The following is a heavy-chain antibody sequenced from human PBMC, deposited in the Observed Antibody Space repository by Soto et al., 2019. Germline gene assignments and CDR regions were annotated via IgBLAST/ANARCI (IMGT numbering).Heavy chain of an antibody. D-gene: IGHD3-22*01. CDR2: ISYDGSNK. CDR3: AKVENYYDSSGYYGGGGFDY. Sequence: GGSLRLSCAASGFTFSSYGMHWVRQAPGKGLEWVAVISYDGSNKYYADSVKGRFTISRDNSKNTLYLQMNSLRAEDTAVYYCAKVENYYDSSGYYGGGGFDYWGQGTLVTGSS. V-gene: IGHV3-30*18. J-gene: IGHJ4*02. CDR1: GFTFSSYG.